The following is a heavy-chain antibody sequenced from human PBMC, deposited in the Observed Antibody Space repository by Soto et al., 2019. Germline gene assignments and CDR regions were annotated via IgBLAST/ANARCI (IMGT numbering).Heavy chain of an antibody. CDR2: ISYDGSNK. D-gene: IGHD7-27*01. Sequence: GGSLRLSCAASGFTFSSYAMHWVRQAPGKGLEWVAVISYDGSNKYYADSVKGRFTISRDNSKNTLYLQMNSLRAEDTAVYYCARGSRHPSPNRGLQGNYFDYWGQGTLVTVSS. CDR1: GFTFSSYA. V-gene: IGHV3-30-3*01. CDR3: ARGSRHPSPNRGLQGNYFDY. J-gene: IGHJ4*02.